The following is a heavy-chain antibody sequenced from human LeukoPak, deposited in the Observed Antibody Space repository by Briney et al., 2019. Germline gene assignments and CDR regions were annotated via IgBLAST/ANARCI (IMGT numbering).Heavy chain of an antibody. Sequence: PGGSLSLSCGASGFTFSSYGMHWVRQAPGKGLEWVAFIRYDGSNKYYADSVKGRFTISRDNSKNTLYLQMNRLGAEDTAVYWCARIFSSAWGELGLWGQGTLVTVSS. CDR3: ARIFSSAWGELGL. CDR1: GFTFSSYG. V-gene: IGHV3-30*02. D-gene: IGHD6-19*01. CDR2: IRYDGSNK. J-gene: IGHJ4*02.